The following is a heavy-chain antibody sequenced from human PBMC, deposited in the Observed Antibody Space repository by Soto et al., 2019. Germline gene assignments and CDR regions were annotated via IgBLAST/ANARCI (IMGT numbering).Heavy chain of an antibody. CDR1: GGSISSGDYY. J-gene: IGHJ5*02. Sequence: KTSETLSLTCTVSGGSISSGDYYWSWIRQPPGKGLEWIGYIYYSGSTYYNPSLKSRVTISVHTSKNQFSLKLSSVTAADTAVYYCARGRGLWFGDRLQNWFDPWGQGTLVTVSS. CDR3: ARGRGLWFGDRLQNWFDP. V-gene: IGHV4-30-4*01. D-gene: IGHD3-10*01. CDR2: IYYSGST.